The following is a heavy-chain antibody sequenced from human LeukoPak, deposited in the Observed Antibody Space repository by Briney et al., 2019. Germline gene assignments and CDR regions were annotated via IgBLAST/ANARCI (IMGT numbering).Heavy chain of an antibody. CDR2: ISRSSTTI. D-gene: IGHD5-24*01. J-gene: IGHJ6*01. V-gene: IGHV3-48*04. CDR1: GFTFSSYS. CDR3: ARDERTYGMDV. Sequence: SGGSLRLSCAASGFTFSSYSMNWVRQGLGKGLEWVSYISRSSTTIYYADSVKGRFTISRDNAKNTLYLQMNSLRAETAAVYYCARDERTYGMDVWGQGTTVTVSS.